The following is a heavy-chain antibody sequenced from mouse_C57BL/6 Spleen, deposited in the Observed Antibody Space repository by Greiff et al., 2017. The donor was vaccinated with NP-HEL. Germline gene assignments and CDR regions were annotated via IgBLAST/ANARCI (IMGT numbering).Heavy chain of an antibody. CDR2: IWSGGST. CDR1: GFSLTSYG. J-gene: IGHJ3*01. D-gene: IGHD1-1*01. CDR3: ARGYYGSSYTWFAY. V-gene: IGHV2-2*01. Sequence: QVQLKESGPGLVQPSQSLSITCTVSGFSLTSYGVHWVRQSPGTGLEWLGVIWSGGSTDYNAAFISRLSISKDNSKSQVFFKMNSLQADDTAIYYCARGYYGSSYTWFAYWGQGTLVTVSA.